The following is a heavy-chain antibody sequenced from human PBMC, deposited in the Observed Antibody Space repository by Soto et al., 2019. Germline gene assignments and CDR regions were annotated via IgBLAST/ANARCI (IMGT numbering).Heavy chain of an antibody. CDR2: IIPVLGTI. Sequence: QVQLVQSGPEVKKPGSSVNISCTAPKTTFSDYGLNWVRQAPGQGLEWMGGIIPVLGTINYAQNFQGRVTINADKSSNTVYMAVSSLTSEDTAVYYCASGTLFCAGDCYFEHWGLGTVVTVSS. CDR1: KTTFSDYG. D-gene: IGHD2-21*02. J-gene: IGHJ4*02. V-gene: IGHV1-69*06. CDR3: ASGTLFCAGDCYFEH.